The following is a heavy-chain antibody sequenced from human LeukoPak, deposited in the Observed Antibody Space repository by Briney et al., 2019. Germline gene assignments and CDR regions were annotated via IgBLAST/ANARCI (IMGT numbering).Heavy chain of an antibody. J-gene: IGHJ4*02. CDR1: GGSISSSSYY. D-gene: IGHD3-10*01. CDR3: ARQNTYYYGSGRPRDFDY. CDR2: IYYSGST. V-gene: IGHV4-39*01. Sequence: SETLSLTCTVSGGSISSSSYYWGWIRQPPGKGLEWIGSIYYSGSTYYNPSLKSRVTISVDTSKNQFSLKLSSVTAADTAVYYCARQNTYYYGSGRPRDFDYWGQGTLVTVSS.